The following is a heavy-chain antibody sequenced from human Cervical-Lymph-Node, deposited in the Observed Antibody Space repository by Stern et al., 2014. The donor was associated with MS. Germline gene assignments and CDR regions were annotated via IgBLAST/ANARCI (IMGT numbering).Heavy chain of an antibody. CDR2: IFYSGTT. J-gene: IGHJ6*01. D-gene: IGHD6-6*01. CDR1: GASISGHY. Sequence: VQLVQSGPGLVKPSETLSLTCTVSGASISGHYWSWIRQTPGKGLEWIGYIFYSGTTTYNPSLDSRATPSLDTSSAQFSLNLTSVTAADTAVYYCARQPVGAQDAVDVWSQGTTVTVSS. V-gene: IGHV4-59*08. CDR3: ARQPVGAQDAVDV.